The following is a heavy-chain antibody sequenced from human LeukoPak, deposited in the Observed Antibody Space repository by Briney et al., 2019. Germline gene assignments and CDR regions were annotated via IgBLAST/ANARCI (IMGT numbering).Heavy chain of an antibody. CDR1: GDSVSSNSAA. J-gene: IGHJ5*02. Sequence: SQTLSLTCAISGDSVSSNSAAWNWIRQSPSRGLEWLGRTYYRSKWYNDYAVSVKSRITINPDTSKNRFSLQLNSVTPEDTAVYYCARDPDSSSWYGGWFDPWGQGTLVTVSS. CDR3: ARDPDSSSWYGGWFDP. D-gene: IGHD6-13*01. CDR2: TYYRSKWYN. V-gene: IGHV6-1*01.